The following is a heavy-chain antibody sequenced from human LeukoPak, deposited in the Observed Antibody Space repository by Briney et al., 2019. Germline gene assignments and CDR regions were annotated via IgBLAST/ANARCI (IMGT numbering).Heavy chain of an antibody. D-gene: IGHD3-9*01. V-gene: IGHV5-51*01. CDR2: IYPGDSYT. CDR1: GYRFTSYW. Sequence: GESLKISCKGSGYRFTSYWVGWVRQMPGKGLEWMGIIYPGDSYTAYSPSFQGQVTISADKSINTAYVQWSSLKASDTAMYYCARTADISTGFGSDHWGQGTLVTVSS. J-gene: IGHJ4*02. CDR3: ARTADISTGFGSDH.